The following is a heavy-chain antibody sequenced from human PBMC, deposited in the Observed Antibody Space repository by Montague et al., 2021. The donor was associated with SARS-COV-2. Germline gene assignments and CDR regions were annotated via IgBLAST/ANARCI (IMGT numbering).Heavy chain of an antibody. J-gene: IGHJ3*02. D-gene: IGHD3-22*01. CDR1: GGSISSGGYY. V-gene: IGHV4-31*03. CDR2: IYYSGST. CDR3: ARVQGITMIVVVIGAFDI. Sequence: TLSLTCTASGGSISSGGYYWSWIRQHPGKGLEWIGYIYYSGSTYYNPSLKSRVTISVDTSKNQFSLKLGSVTAADTAVYYCARVQGITMIVVVIGAFDIWGQGTMVTVSS.